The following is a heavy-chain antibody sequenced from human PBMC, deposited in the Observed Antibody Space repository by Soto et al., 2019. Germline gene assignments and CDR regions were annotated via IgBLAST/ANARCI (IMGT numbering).Heavy chain of an antibody. V-gene: IGHV3-23*01. CDR3: ARSSVTMDYYYYYMDG. CDR2: ISGSGGST. D-gene: IGHD4-17*01. Sequence: PGGSLRLSCAASGFTFSSYPMSWVLKAPGKGLEWVSAISGSGGSTYYADSVKGRFTISSDNSKNTLYLQMNSLRAEDTALYYWARSSVTMDYYYYYMDGWGKGTTVRVSS. CDR1: GFTFSSYP. J-gene: IGHJ6*03.